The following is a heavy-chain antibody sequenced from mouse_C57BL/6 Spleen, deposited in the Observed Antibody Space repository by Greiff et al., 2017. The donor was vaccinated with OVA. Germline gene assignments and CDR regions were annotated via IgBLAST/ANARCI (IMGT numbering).Heavy chain of an antibody. V-gene: IGHV5-16*01. J-gene: IGHJ3*01. D-gene: IGHD2-5*01. Sequence: DVKLVESEGGLVQPGSSMKLSCTASGFTFSDYYMAWVRQVPEKGLEWVANINYDGSSTYYLDSLKSRFIISRDNAKNILYLQMSSLKSEDTATYYCARDRDSNYVFAYWGQGTLVTVSA. CDR1: GFTFSDYY. CDR3: ARDRDSNYVFAY. CDR2: INYDGSST.